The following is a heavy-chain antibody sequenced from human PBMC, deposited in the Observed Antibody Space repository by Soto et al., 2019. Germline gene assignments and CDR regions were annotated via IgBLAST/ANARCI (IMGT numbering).Heavy chain of an antibody. Sequence: SETLSLTCLVSGGSISSDDYYCIWIRQPPGKGLEWIGYIYHSGSTYYNPSLKSRVSISVDTSRNQFSLKLSSVTAADTAVYYCARGRAYYDSSGYYYVDHWGQGALVTVSS. CDR1: GGSISSDDYY. CDR3: ARGRAYYDSSGYYYVDH. CDR2: IYHSGST. D-gene: IGHD3-22*01. V-gene: IGHV4-30-4*01. J-gene: IGHJ4*02.